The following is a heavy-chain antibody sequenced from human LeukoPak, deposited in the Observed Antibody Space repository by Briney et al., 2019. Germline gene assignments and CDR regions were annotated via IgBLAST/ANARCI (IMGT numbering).Heavy chain of an antibody. V-gene: IGHV6-1*01. Sequence: SQTLSLTCAISGDTVSSKSASWNWLRQPPSRGLEWLGRTYSRSKWFNDYAVSVKSRITINPDTSKNQFSLHLSSVTPDDTGVYYCARGTGSLDYWGQGNLVTVSS. CDR1: GDTVSSKSAS. D-gene: IGHD1-26*01. J-gene: IGHJ4*02. CDR3: ARGTGSLDY. CDR2: TYSRSKWFN.